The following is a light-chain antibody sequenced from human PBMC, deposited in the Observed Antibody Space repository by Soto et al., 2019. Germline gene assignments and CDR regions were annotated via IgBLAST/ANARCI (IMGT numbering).Light chain of an antibody. J-gene: IGLJ3*02. CDR2: EGS. CDR3: CSYAGNSTWV. CDR1: NSDVGTYNL. Sequence: QSALTQPASVSGSPGQSIAISCTGSNSDVGTYNLVSWYQQHPGKAPKLMIYEGSKRPSGVSDRFSGSKSGNTASLTISGLQAEDEADYYCCSYAGNSTWVFGGGTKLTVL. V-gene: IGLV2-23*01.